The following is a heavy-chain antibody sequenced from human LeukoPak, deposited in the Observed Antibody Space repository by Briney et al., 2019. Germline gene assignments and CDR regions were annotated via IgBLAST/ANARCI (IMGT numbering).Heavy chain of an antibody. V-gene: IGHV3-23*01. CDR3: AREDFRDHTTGFDS. CDR2: ISGSGGT. CDR1: GFTFSSYA. J-gene: IGHJ5*01. D-gene: IGHD1-1*01. Sequence: GGSLRLSCAASGFTFSSYAVSWVRQAPGRGLEWVSAISGSGGTYYIPSVKGRFIVSRDNSRNTLYLQLNSLRAEDTAIYYYAREDFRDHTTGFDSWGQGTLVTVSS.